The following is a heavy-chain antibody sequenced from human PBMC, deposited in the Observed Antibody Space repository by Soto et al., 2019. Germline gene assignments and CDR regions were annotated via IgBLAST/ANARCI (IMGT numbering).Heavy chain of an antibody. Sequence: QVQLVESGGGVVQPGRSLRLSCAASGFTFSSFAMHWVRQAPGKGLEWVAVISYDGSNRYYADSVKGRFTISRDNSKNTLFLRMNSLRAEDTAVYYWARDRGIWLQSLGYWGQGTLVTVSS. CDR3: ARDRGIWLQSLGY. V-gene: IGHV3-30-3*01. D-gene: IGHD5-12*01. CDR2: ISYDGSNR. J-gene: IGHJ4*02. CDR1: GFTFSSFA.